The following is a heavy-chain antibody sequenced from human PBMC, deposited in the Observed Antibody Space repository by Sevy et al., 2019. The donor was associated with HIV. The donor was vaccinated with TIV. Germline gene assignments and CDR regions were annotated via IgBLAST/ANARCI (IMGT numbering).Heavy chain of an antibody. Sequence: ASVKVSCKASGYTFTSYGITWVRQAPGQGLEGMGWISTYNGNTNYAQNLQGRVTITTDTSTRTAYMELRSLGSDATAVYFCAGGGEDFWRRVDYWGQGTLVTVSS. CDR2: ISTYNGNT. D-gene: IGHD3-3*01. CDR3: AGGGEDFWRRVDY. J-gene: IGHJ4*02. CDR1: GYTFTSYG. V-gene: IGHV1-18*01.